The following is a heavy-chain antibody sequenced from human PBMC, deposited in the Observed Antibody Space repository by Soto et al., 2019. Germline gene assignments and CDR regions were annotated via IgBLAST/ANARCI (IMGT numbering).Heavy chain of an antibody. CDR3: ARQGFGPLHGLVDV. CDR2: VHHSWGS. Sequence: QVQLQESGPGQVKHSETLYLSCTVSGGSISSYYWSWFRQSRGKRMEWIGYVHHSWGSSYNPSLQSRVAISLDTSKSQFSLKVTSVTATDTAVYYCARQGFGPLHGLVDVWGQGTTVTVSS. D-gene: IGHD3-10*01. CDR1: GGSISSYY. V-gene: IGHV4-59*08. J-gene: IGHJ6*02.